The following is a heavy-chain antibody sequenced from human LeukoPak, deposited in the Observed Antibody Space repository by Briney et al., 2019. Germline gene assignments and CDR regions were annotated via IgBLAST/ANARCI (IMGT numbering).Heavy chain of an antibody. CDR2: MNPNSGNT. CDR1: GYTFTSYD. CDR3: ARERSSSWSNRGLDY. J-gene: IGHJ4*02. Sequence: ASVKVSCKASGYTFTSYDINWVRQANGQGREWMGWMNPNSGNTGYAQKFQGRVTMTRNTSISTAYMELSSLRSEDTAVYYCARERSSSWSNRGLDYWGQGTLVTVSS. D-gene: IGHD6-13*01. V-gene: IGHV1-8*01.